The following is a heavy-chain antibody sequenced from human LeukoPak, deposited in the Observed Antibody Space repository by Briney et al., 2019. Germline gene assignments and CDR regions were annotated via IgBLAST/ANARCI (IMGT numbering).Heavy chain of an antibody. V-gene: IGHV4-59*01. CDR2: IYYGGST. J-gene: IGHJ4*02. Sequence: SETLSLTCTVSGGSISSYYWSWIRQPPGKGLEWIGYIYYGGSTNYNPSLKSRVTISVDTSKNQFSLKLSSVTAADTAVYYCARGGSEPTFDYWGQGTLVTVSS. CDR3: ARGGSEPTFDY. D-gene: IGHD2-15*01. CDR1: GGSISSYY.